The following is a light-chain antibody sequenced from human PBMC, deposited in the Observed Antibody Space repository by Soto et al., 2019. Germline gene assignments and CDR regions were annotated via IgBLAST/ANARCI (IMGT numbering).Light chain of an antibody. CDR3: QQYYTTPFT. CDR1: QSVFYSSNSKNY. Sequence: DIVMTQSPDSLAVSLGERATINCKSSQSVFYSSNSKNYLAWYQHKPGQPPKLLLYWASTRESGVPDRFSGSGSGTDFTLTISSLQADDVAIYYCQQYYTTPFTFGPGTKVD. J-gene: IGKJ3*01. V-gene: IGKV4-1*01. CDR2: WAS.